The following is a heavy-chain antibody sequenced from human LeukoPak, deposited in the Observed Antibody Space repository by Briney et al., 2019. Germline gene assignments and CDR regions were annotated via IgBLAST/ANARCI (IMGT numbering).Heavy chain of an antibody. CDR3: ARGTPYSGGAFDI. Sequence: GKSLKISCKGSGYSFTSYWIGWVRQMPGKGLEWMGIIYPGDSDTRYSPSFQGQVTISADKSISTAYLQWSNLKASDTAMYYCARGTPYSGGAFDIWGQGTMVTVSS. CDR2: IYPGDSDT. D-gene: IGHD1-26*01. CDR1: GYSFTSYW. V-gene: IGHV5-51*01. J-gene: IGHJ3*02.